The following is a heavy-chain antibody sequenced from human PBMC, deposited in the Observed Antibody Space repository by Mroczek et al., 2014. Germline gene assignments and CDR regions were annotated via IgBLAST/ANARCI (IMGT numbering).Heavy chain of an antibody. CDR2: INHSGST. CDR1: GGSFSGYY. J-gene: IGHJ3*02. D-gene: IGHD5-18*01. Sequence: QVQLQQSGAGLLKPSETLSLTCAVYGGSFSGYYWSWIRQPPGKGLEWIGEINHSGSTNYNPSLKSRVTISVDTSKNQFSLKLSSVTAADTAVYYCARGGGYGGGWGAFDIWGQGTMVTVSS. CDR3: ARGGGYGGGWGAFDI. V-gene: IGHV4-34*01.